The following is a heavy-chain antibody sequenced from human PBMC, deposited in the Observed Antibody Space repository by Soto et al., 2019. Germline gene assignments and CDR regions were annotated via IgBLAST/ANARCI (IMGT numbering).Heavy chain of an antibody. CDR3: AKVICSGGSCYSPFDY. V-gene: IGHV3-23*01. CDR2: ISGSGGST. CDR1: GVTFSNYA. D-gene: IGHD2-15*01. Sequence: GGLLRLSKAAAGVTFSNYAMSCIRQAPGKGLEWVSAISGSGGSTYYADSVKGRFTISRDNSKNTLYLQMNSLRAEDTAVYYCAKVICSGGSCYSPFDYWGQGTLVPVSS. J-gene: IGHJ4*02.